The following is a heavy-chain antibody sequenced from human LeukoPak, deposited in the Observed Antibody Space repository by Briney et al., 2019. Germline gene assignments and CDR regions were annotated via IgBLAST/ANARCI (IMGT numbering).Heavy chain of an antibody. CDR1: GFTFSNYA. J-gene: IGHJ4*02. CDR2: ISSRGDNS. CDR3: AKVSITMVRGVDFPLDY. Sequence: GGSLRLSCAASGFTFSNYAMTWVRQAPGKGLEWVSSISSRGDNSYYADSVKGRFTISRDNSKNTLYLQMNSLRAEDTAVYYCAKVSITMVRGVDFPLDYWGQGTLVTVSS. V-gene: IGHV3-23*01. D-gene: IGHD3-10*01.